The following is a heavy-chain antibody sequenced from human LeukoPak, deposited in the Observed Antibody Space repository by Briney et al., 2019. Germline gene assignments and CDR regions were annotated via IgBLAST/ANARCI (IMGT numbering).Heavy chain of an antibody. Sequence: ASVKVSCKASGYTFTGYYMHWVRQAPGQGLEWMGWINPNSGGTNYAQKFQGRVTMTRDTSISTAYMGLSRLRSNNTAVYYCARGGIGYCSGGSCPMAFDIWGQGTMVTVSS. D-gene: IGHD2-15*01. V-gene: IGHV1-2*02. CDR3: ARGGIGYCSGGSCPMAFDI. CDR1: GYTFTGYY. CDR2: INPNSGGT. J-gene: IGHJ3*02.